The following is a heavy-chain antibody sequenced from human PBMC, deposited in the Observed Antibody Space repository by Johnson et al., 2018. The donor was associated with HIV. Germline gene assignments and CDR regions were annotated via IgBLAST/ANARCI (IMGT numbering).Heavy chain of an antibody. D-gene: IGHD3-22*01. CDR1: GFTFSSYW. Sequence: VQLVESGGGLVQPGGSLRLSCAASGFTFSSYWMHWVRQAPGKGLVWVSRINWNGGNTGYADSVKGRFIISRDNAKNSLYLQMNSLRAEDTAVYYCARGGYYYDSYDAFDIWGQGTMVTVSS. CDR2: INWNGGNT. CDR3: ARGGYYYDSYDAFDI. J-gene: IGHJ3*02. V-gene: IGHV3-74*02.